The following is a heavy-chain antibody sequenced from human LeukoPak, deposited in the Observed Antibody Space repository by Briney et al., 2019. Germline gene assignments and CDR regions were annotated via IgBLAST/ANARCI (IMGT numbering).Heavy chain of an antibody. CDR3: ARRIVNSALDLFDY. CDR2: ISYSGST. CDR1: GGSISSYY. V-gene: IGHV4-59*01. J-gene: IGHJ4*02. Sequence: SETLSLTCTVSGGSISSYYWSWIRQPAGKGLECIGYISYSGSTNYNPSLKSRVTMSVDTSKNQFSLKLTSVTAADTAVYYCARRIVNSALDLFDYWGQGTLVTVSS. D-gene: IGHD1-26*01.